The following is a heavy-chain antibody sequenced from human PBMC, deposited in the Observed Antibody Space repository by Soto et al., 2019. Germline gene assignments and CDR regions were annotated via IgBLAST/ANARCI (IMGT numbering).Heavy chain of an antibody. J-gene: IGHJ6*03. CDR1: GFTFSSYW. CDR3: ARGGIWFGELTYYYYYMDV. CDR2: INSDGSST. D-gene: IGHD3-10*01. V-gene: IGHV3-74*01. Sequence: GGSLRLSCAASGFTFSSYWMHWVRQAPGKGLVWVSRINSDGSSTSYADSVKGRFTISRDNAKNTLYLQMNSLRAEDTAVYYCARGGIWFGELTYYYYYMDVWGKGTTVTVSS.